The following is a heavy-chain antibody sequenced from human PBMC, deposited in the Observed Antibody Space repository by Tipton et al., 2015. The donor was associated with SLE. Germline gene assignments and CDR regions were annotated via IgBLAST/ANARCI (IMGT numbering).Heavy chain of an antibody. J-gene: IGHJ4*02. Sequence: QLVQSGAEVKKPGASVKVSCKASGYTFTSYDINWVRQATGQGLEWMGWMNPHSGNTGFAQKFQGRVTMTRNTSISTAYMELSSLRSDDTAVYYCALRWPDTWTTVYWGQGTLVTVSS. D-gene: IGHD5-12*01. CDR1: GYTFTSYD. CDR3: ALRWPDTWTTVY. V-gene: IGHV1-8*01. CDR2: MNPHSGNT.